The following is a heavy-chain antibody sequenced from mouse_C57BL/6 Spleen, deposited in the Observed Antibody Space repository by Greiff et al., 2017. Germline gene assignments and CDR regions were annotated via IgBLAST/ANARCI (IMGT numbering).Heavy chain of an antibody. D-gene: IGHD1-1*01. V-gene: IGHV1-64*01. CDR3: ARYGITTVVAPFAY. CDR1: GYTFTSYW. Sequence: VQLQQPGAELVKPGASVKLSCKASGYTFTSYWMHWVKQRPGQGLEWIGMIHPNSGSTNYNEKFKSKATLTVDKSSSTAYMQLSSLTSEDSAVYYCARYGITTVVAPFAYWGQGTLVTVSA. CDR2: IHPNSGST. J-gene: IGHJ3*01.